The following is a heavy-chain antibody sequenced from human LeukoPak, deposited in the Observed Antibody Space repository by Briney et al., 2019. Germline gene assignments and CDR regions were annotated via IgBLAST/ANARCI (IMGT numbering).Heavy chain of an antibody. J-gene: IGHJ4*02. CDR3: GRRGSSSSGENFFFDY. Sequence: GESLKISCKGSGYSFTSYWIGWVRQMPGKGLEWMGIIYPGDSDTRYSPSFQGQVTISADKSISTAYLQWSSLKASDTAMYYCGRRGSSSSGENFFFDYWGQGTLVTVS. CDR2: IYPGDSDT. D-gene: IGHD6-6*01. V-gene: IGHV5-51*01. CDR1: GYSFTSYW.